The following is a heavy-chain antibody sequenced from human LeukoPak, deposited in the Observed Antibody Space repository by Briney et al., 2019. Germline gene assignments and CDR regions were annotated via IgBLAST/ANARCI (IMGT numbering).Heavy chain of an antibody. V-gene: IGHV1-2*02. CDR1: GYTFTGYY. D-gene: IGHD3-3*01. CDR3: ARDCFGFFNWFDP. CDR2: INPNSGGT. J-gene: IGHJ5*02. Sequence: ASVKVSCKASGYTFTGYYMHWVRQAPGQGLEWMGWINPNSGGTNYAQKFQGRVTMTRDTSISTAYMELRRLRSDDTAVYYCARDCFGFFNWFDPWGQGTLVTVSS.